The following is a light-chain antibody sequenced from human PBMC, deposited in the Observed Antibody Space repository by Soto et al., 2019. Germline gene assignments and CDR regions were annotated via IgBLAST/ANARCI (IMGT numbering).Light chain of an antibody. CDR1: QSVNNY. Sequence: EIVLTQSPATLSLSPGERATLSCRASQSVNNYLAWYQQKPGQAPRRLIYDVFNRATGIPARFSGSGSGTDFTLTISSLEPEDFAVYYCQQRSNWPGLTFGGGTRVEIK. J-gene: IGKJ4*01. CDR3: QQRSNWPGLT. V-gene: IGKV3-11*01. CDR2: DVF.